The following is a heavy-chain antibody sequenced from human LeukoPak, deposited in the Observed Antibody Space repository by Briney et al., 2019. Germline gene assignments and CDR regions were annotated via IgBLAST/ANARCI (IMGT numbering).Heavy chain of an antibody. CDR1: GGSFSGYY. J-gene: IGHJ4*02. V-gene: IGHV4-34*01. CDR3: ARKEWKYYYDSSGYYRI. D-gene: IGHD3-22*01. Sequence: KSSETLSLTCAVYGGSFSGYYWSWIRQPPGKGLEWIGEINHSGSTNYDPSLKSRVTISVDTSKNQFSLKLSSVTAADTAVYYCARKEWKYYYDSSGYYRIWGQGTLVTVSS. CDR2: INHSGST.